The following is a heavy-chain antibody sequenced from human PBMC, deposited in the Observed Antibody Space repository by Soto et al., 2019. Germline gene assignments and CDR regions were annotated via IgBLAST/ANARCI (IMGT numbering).Heavy chain of an antibody. J-gene: IGHJ4*02. D-gene: IGHD3-3*01. CDR1: GFSLTTSGVG. CDR2: IYWDDDK. CDR3: AHRILRTVFGLVTTTAIYFDF. Sequence: QITLNESGPTVVKPAETLTLTCTFSGFSLTTSGVGVGWIRQSPGKAPEWLALIYWDDDKRYSASLKSSLTITKDTSKNQVVLTMASVDPADTATYYGAHRILRTVFGLVTTTAIYFDFWGQGTPVVVSS. V-gene: IGHV2-5*02.